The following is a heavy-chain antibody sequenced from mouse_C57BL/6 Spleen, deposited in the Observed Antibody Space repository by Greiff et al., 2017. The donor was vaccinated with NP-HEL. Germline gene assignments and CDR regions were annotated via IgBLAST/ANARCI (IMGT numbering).Heavy chain of an antibody. CDR1: GFTFSSYA. CDR3: ARDKNYSNYVPFAY. D-gene: IGHD2-5*01. CDR2: ISDGGSYT. V-gene: IGHV5-4*01. Sequence: EVQVVESGGGLVKPGGSLKLSCAASGFTFSSYAMSWVRQTPEKRLEWVATISDGGSYTYYPDNVKGRFPISRDNAKNNLYLQMSHLKSEDTAMYYCARDKNYSNYVPFAYWGQGTLVTVSA. J-gene: IGHJ3*01.